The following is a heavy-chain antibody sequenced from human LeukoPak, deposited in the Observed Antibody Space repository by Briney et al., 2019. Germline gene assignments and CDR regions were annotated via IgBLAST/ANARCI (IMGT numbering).Heavy chain of an antibody. Sequence: PSETLSLTCTVSGGSISSYYWSWIRQPPGKGLEWIGYIYYSGSTNYNPSLKSRVTISVDTSKNQSSLKLSSVTAADTAVYYCARGCDFWSGYCYWGQGTLVTVSS. CDR1: GGSISSYY. V-gene: IGHV4-59*01. J-gene: IGHJ4*02. CDR3: ARGCDFWSGYCY. CDR2: IYYSGST. D-gene: IGHD3-3*01.